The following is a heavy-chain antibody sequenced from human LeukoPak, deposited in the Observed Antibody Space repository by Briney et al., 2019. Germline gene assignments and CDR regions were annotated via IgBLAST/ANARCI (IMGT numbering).Heavy chain of an antibody. V-gene: IGHV3-33*06. J-gene: IGHJ6*02. Sequence: GRSLRLSCAASGFTFSSYGMHWVRQAPGKGLEWVAVIWYDGSNKYYADSVKGRFTTSRDNSKNTLYLQMNSLRAEDTAVYYCAKVSPPIVVVPAAMDVWGQGTTVTVFS. CDR3: AKVSPPIVVVPAAMDV. CDR1: GFTFSSYG. CDR2: IWYDGSNK. D-gene: IGHD2-2*01.